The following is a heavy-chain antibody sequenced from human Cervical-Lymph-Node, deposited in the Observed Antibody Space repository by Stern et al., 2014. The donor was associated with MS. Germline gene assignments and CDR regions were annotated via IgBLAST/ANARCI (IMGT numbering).Heavy chain of an antibody. V-gene: IGHV1-24*01. Sequence: QVQLVQSGAEVKKPGASVKVSCKDSGYNLTELSMHWVRQAPGKGLEGMGGFDPEDGETIYAQKFQGRVTMTEDTSTDTAYMELSSLRSEDTAVYYCATVVGGSLFSGMDVWGQGTTVTVSS. CDR3: ATVVGGSLFSGMDV. CDR2: FDPEDGET. CDR1: GYNLTELS. J-gene: IGHJ6*02. D-gene: IGHD1-26*01.